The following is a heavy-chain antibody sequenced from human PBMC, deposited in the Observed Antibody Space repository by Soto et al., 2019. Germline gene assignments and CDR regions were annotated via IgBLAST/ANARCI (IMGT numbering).Heavy chain of an antibody. J-gene: IGHJ3*02. CDR2: IKPDGSEK. D-gene: IGHD3-22*01. CDR1: GFTLTNYW. Sequence: GGSLRLSCAASGFTLTNYWMTWVRQAPGKGLEWVANIKPDGSEKYYVDSVKGRFTISRDNAKNSLDLQMNSLRVEDAAVYYCLRYYDSRGSNDGFQIWGQGTIVTVSS. V-gene: IGHV3-7*01. CDR3: LRYYDSRGSNDGFQI.